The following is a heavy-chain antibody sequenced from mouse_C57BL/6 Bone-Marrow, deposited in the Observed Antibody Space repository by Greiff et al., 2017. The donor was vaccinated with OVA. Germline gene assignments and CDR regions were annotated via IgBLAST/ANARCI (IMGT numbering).Heavy chain of an antibody. J-gene: IGHJ1*03. CDR2: ISYDGSN. D-gene: IGHD1-1*01. CDR1: GYSITSGYY. CDR3: AKGSSYWYFDV. V-gene: IGHV3-6*01. Sequence: VQLQESGPGLVKPSQSLSLTCSVTGYSITSGYYWNWIRQFPGNKLEWMGYISYDGSNNYNPSLKNRISITRDTSKNQFFLKLNSVTTEDTATYYCAKGSSYWYFDVWGTGTTVTVSS.